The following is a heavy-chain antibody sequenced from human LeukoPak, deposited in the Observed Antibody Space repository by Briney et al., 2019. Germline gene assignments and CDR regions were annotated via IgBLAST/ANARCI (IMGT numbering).Heavy chain of an antibody. CDR1: GGSISFYY. V-gene: IGHV4-4*07. CDR2: IYTSGST. CDR3: AKSQLDYFDY. Sequence: PSETLSLTCTVSGGSISFYYWSWLRQPAGKGLEWIGRIYTSGSTNYNPSLKSRVTMSVDTSKNQFSLKLSSVTAADTAVYYCAKSQLDYFDYWGQGTLVTVSS. J-gene: IGHJ4*02. D-gene: IGHD1-1*01.